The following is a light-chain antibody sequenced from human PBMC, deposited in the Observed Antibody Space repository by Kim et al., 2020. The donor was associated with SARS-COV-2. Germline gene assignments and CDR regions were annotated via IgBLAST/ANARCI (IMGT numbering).Light chain of an antibody. J-gene: IGKJ1*01. V-gene: IGKV3-20*01. CDR2: GTS. Sequence: PPGERATLSCRASQSVNSNYVAWYQQKPGQAPRLLIYGTSSRATGIPDIFSGSGSGTHFTLTISRLEPEDFAVYYCHQFVNSPLTFGQGTKVDIK. CDR3: HQFVNSPLT. CDR1: QSVNSNY.